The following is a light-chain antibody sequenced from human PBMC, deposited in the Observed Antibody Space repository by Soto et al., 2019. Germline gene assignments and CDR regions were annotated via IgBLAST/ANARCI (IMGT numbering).Light chain of an antibody. CDR3: CSYAGSSTSVV. CDR1: SSDVGSYNL. CDR2: EVS. J-gene: IGLJ2*01. Sequence: QSVLTQPASVSGSPGQSTTISCTGTSSDVGSYNLVSWYQQHPGKAPKLMIYEVSKRPSGVSNRFSGSKSGNTAPLTISGLQAEDEADYYCCSYAGSSTSVVFGGGTKLTVL. V-gene: IGLV2-23*02.